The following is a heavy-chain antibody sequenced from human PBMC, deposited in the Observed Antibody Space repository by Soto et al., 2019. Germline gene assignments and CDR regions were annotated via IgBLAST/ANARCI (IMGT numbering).Heavy chain of an antibody. CDR2: IDGSGYT. V-gene: IGHV4-31*03. J-gene: IGHJ4*02. Sequence: ALCDHCPVSGGSISTGGYYWSWLRQYPGKGLEWLGYIDGSGYTFYNPSLQSRLTLSMDTSKNQFSLKLSSATAADTAVYVCARNQAGFFYGFEYSGQGTLVTVSS. CDR3: ARNQAGFFYGFEY. CDR1: GGSISTGGYY. D-gene: IGHD3-3*01.